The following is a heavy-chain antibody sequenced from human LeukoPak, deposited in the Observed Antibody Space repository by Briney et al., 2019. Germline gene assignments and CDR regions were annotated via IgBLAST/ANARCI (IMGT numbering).Heavy chain of an antibody. CDR1: GFDFSNYY. CDR3: TRDEGATVATYRFDF. Sequence: PGGSVRLSCEASGFDFSNYYMSWVRQAPGKGLEWLANIKYDGTYTNYKDSVKGRLTLSRDNAKNSVYLQMNSLRAEDTAVYYCTRDEGATVATYRFDFWGRGTLVTVSS. V-gene: IGHV3-7*01. J-gene: IGHJ4*02. CDR2: IKYDGTYT. D-gene: IGHD4-23*01.